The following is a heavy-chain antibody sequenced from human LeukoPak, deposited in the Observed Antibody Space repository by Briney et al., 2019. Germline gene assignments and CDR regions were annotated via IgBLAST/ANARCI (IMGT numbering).Heavy chain of an antibody. CDR1: GGSINDYY. Sequence: SETLSLTCTVSGGSINDYYWSWIRQPAGKGLVWIGRIYSSGSTNHNPSLKSRVTMSVDTSKNQFSLKLSSVTAADTAVYYCARVDQNAGSADYYYYGMDVWGQGTTVTVSS. V-gene: IGHV4-4*07. CDR3: ARVDQNAGSADYYYYGMDV. CDR2: IYSSGST. J-gene: IGHJ6*02.